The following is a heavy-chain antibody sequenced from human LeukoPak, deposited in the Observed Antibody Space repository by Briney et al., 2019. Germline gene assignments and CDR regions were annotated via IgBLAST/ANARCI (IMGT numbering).Heavy chain of an antibody. V-gene: IGHV1-2*02. Sequence: GASVKLSCKASEYTFTHYYTHREPQAPRQGLKGMAWTNPNSGGTSYAQKFQGRVTMTSDTSISTAYMELSRLRFDDTAVYYCARNKEGKSLDYWGQGTLVTVSS. CDR3: ARNKEGKSLDY. J-gene: IGHJ4*02. CDR1: EYTFTHYY. CDR2: TNPNSGGT.